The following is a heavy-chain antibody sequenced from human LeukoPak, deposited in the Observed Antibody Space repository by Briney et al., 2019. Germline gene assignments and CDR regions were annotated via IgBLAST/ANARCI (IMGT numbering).Heavy chain of an antibody. CDR3: ARDGDNYYDSSGYYYDLDY. J-gene: IGHJ4*02. CDR1: GYTFTSYY. CDR2: INPSGGST. V-gene: IGHV1-46*01. Sequence: ASVTVSCKASGYTFTSYYMHWVRHAPGQGLEWMGIINPSGGSTSNSQKYYGRVTMTRDTSTSTVYMELSSLRSEDTAVYYCARDGDNYYDSSGYYYDLDYWGQGTLVTVSS. D-gene: IGHD3-22*01.